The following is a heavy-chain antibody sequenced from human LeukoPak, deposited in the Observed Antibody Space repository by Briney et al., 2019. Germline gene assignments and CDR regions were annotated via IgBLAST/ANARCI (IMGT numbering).Heavy chain of an antibody. CDR2: INPSGGST. D-gene: IGHD3-10*01. J-gene: IGHJ4*02. Sequence: ASVKVSCKASGYTFTSYYMHWVRQAPGQGLEWMGIINPSGGSTSYAQKFQDRVTMTRDTSTSTVYMELSSLRSEDTAVYYCARSGGSGSYYILFDYWGQGTLVTVSS. CDR3: ARSGGSGSYYILFDY. CDR1: GYTFTSYY. V-gene: IGHV1-46*01.